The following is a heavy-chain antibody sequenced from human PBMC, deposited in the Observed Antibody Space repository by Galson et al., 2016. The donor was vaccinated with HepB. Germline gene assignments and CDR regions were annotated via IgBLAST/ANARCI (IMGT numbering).Heavy chain of an antibody. CDR2: INHSGGS. CDR3: ARLRKGNRYYYYYDGMDV. Sequence: ETLSLTCAVYGGSLSGYFWTWIRQSPGKGLEWIGEINHSGGSNYNPSLESRVDISISTSKNQFSLKLRSVTAADTAVYYCARLRKGNRYYYYYDGMDVWGQGTTVTVSS. CDR1: GGSLSGYF. V-gene: IGHV4-34*01. D-gene: IGHD5/OR15-5a*01. J-gene: IGHJ6*02.